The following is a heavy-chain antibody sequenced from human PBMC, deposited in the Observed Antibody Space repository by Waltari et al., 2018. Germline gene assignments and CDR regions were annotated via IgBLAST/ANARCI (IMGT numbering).Heavy chain of an antibody. V-gene: IGHV1-24*01. Sequence: QVQVEQSGSEVKRPGASVRVSCTVPGYTLAGLSIDWVRQVPAKGLEWMGRLDSENGKTTYPQHFQGRITVTEDTSTNTAYMGLRTLVSDDTAVYFCHLTGRNIVLAGGTPSFYSYMDVWGRGTTVTVS. CDR3: HLTGRNIVLAGGTPSFYSYMDV. CDR1: GYTLAGLS. D-gene: IGHD6-13*01. J-gene: IGHJ6*03. CDR2: LDSENGKT.